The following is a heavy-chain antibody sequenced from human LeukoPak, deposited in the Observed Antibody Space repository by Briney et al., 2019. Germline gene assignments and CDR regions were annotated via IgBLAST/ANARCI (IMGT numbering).Heavy chain of an antibody. CDR1: GFTFSSYA. CDR3: AKDRLFVGSGWYHLGIDYLDY. CDR2: ISGSGGST. J-gene: IGHJ4*02. D-gene: IGHD6-19*01. Sequence: GGSLRLTCAASGFTFSSYAMSWVRQAPGKGLEWVSAISGSGGSTYYADSVKGRFTISRDNSKNTLYLQMDSLRAEDTAVYYCAKDRLFVGSGWYHLGIDYLDYWGQGTLVTVSS. V-gene: IGHV3-23*01.